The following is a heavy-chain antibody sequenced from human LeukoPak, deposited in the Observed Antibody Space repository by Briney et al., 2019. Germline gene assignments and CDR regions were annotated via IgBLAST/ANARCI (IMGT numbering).Heavy chain of an antibody. CDR3: ARHASKFLDVLLWFGEETTQGWFDP. J-gene: IGHJ5*02. Sequence: PSETLSLTCTVSGGSISSSSYYWGWIRQPPGKGLEWIGSIYYSGSTYYNPSLKSRVTISVDTSKNQFSLKLSSVTAADTAVYYCARHASKFLDVLLWFGEETTQGWFDPWGQGTLVTVSS. CDR1: GGSISSSSYY. V-gene: IGHV4-39*01. D-gene: IGHD3-10*01. CDR2: IYYSGST.